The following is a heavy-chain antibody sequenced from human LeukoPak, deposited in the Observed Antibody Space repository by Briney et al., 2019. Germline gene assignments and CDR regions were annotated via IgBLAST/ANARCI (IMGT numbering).Heavy chain of an antibody. CDR1: GFIFSSYA. J-gene: IGHJ3*02. Sequence: GGSLRLSCAASGFIFSSYAMSWVRQAPGKGLEWVSTIRGSGGSRYYADSVKGRFTISRDNAKNTLYLQMNSLRVEDTALFYCTKDPLYDSSGYYYDGTFDIWGQGTMVTVSS. CDR3: TKDPLYDSSGYYYDGTFDI. CDR2: IRGSGGSR. D-gene: IGHD3-22*01. V-gene: IGHV3-23*01.